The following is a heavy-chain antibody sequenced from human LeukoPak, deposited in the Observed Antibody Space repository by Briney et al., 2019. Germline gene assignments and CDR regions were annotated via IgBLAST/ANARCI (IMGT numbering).Heavy chain of an antibody. V-gene: IGHV3-48*01. CDR1: GLTFRSYG. J-gene: IGHJ4*02. CDR3: ARDPEDYFDF. Sequence: GGALRVSFAASGLTFRSYGLSWLRQAPGKGAAGVSYISASGSTIYNADSVRGRFTISRDNAKNSLYLQMNSLRAEDTAVYYCARDPEDYFDFWGQGTLVTVSS. CDR2: ISASGSTI.